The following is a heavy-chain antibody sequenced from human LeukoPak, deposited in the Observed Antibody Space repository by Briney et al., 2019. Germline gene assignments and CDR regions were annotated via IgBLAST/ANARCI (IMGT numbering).Heavy chain of an antibody. V-gene: IGHV3-23*01. Sequence: PGGSLKLSCAASGFTFSSYAMSWVRQAPGKGLEWVSAISGSGGSTYYADSVKGRFTISRDNSKNSLYLQMNSLRAEDTALYYCAKDGGQLSRGSSWGLYVPPSSFYMDVWGKGTTVTVSS. CDR2: ISGSGGST. CDR3: AKDGGQLSRGSSWGLYVPPSSFYMDV. CDR1: GFTFSSYA. D-gene: IGHD3-16*01. J-gene: IGHJ6*03.